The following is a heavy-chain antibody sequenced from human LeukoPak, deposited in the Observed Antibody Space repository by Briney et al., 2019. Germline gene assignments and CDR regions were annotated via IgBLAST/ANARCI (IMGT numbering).Heavy chain of an antibody. Sequence: GGSLRLSCAVSGFTFNNAWISWVRQAPGKGLEWVGRINYKTNSGTADYAAPVQGRFYISRDDSKDTLYLQMNSLRAEDTAVYYCARPMRNDYDFWSGPTFDIWGQGTMVTVSS. CDR1: GFTFNNAW. J-gene: IGHJ3*02. D-gene: IGHD3-3*01. CDR3: ARPMRNDYDFWSGPTFDI. V-gene: IGHV3-15*01. CDR2: INYKTNSGTA.